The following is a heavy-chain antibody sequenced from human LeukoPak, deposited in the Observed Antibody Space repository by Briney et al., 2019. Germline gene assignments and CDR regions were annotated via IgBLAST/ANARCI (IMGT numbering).Heavy chain of an antibody. CDR3: AKDQPEYSSGWYDY. V-gene: IGHV3-23*01. J-gene: IGHJ4*02. Sequence: PGGSLRLSCAASGFTFSSYAMSWVRQAPGKGLEWVSAISGSGGSTYYADSVKGRFTISRDNSKNTLYLQMNSLRAEDTAIYYCAKDQPEYSSGWYDYWGQGTLVTVSS. D-gene: IGHD6-19*01. CDR1: GFTFSSYA. CDR2: ISGSGGST.